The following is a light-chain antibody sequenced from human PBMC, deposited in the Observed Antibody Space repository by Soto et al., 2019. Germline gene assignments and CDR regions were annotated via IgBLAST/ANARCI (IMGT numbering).Light chain of an antibody. V-gene: IGKV3-20*01. CDR2: GAS. CDR3: QQYGTSPRT. J-gene: IGKJ1*01. Sequence: EIVLTQSPGTLSLSPGERATLSCRASQSVSSSNLAWYQQKPGQAPRLLIYGASSRATGIPDRFSGSGSGTDFTLTISRLAPEDFVVYYCQQYGTSPRTFGQGTKVEIK. CDR1: QSVSSSN.